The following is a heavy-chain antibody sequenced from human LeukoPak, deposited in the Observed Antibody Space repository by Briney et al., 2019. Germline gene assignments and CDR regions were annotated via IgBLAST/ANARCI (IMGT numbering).Heavy chain of an antibody. Sequence: GGSLRLSCAAPGFTFSSYAMSWVRPAPGKGVEGVSAISGSGGSTYYADSVKGRFTISRDNSKNTLYLQMNSLRAEDTAVYYCAKLPPYSSGWPPDYWGQGTLVTVSS. V-gene: IGHV3-23*01. CDR2: ISGSGGST. J-gene: IGHJ4*02. CDR3: AKLPPYSSGWPPDY. D-gene: IGHD6-19*01. CDR1: GFTFSSYA.